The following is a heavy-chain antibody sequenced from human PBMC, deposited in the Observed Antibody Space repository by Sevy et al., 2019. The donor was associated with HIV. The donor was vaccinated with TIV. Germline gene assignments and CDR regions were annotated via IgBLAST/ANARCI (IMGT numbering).Heavy chain of an antibody. CDR2: IRYDGSNK. J-gene: IGHJ6*02. Sequence: GGSLRLSCAASGFTFSSYGMHWVRQAPGKGLEWVAFIRYDGSNKYYADSVKGRFTITRDNSKNTLYLQMNSLRAEDTAVYYCAKDVVVPAAIYYYYGMDVWGQGTTVTVSS. D-gene: IGHD2-2*01. CDR1: GFTFSSYG. V-gene: IGHV3-30*02. CDR3: AKDVVVPAAIYYYYGMDV.